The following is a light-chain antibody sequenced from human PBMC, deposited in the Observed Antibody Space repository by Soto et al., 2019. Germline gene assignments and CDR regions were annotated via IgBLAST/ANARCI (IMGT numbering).Light chain of an antibody. CDR2: KSS. CDR3: LQYFDYYRT. V-gene: IGKV1-5*03. J-gene: IGKJ1*01. CDR1: PIISSW. Sequence: DIQMTQSPSTLSASVGDSVTITCRASPIISSWLAWYQQKPGNAPKLLIYKSSTVERGAPSRFGGSGSETEFTLTITSLQPDDFAKYYGLQYFDYYRTVGQGTKVEIK.